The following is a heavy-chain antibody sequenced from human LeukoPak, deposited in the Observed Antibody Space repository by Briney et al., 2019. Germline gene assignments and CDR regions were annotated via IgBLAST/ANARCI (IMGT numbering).Heavy chain of an antibody. CDR3: ARELSMVRGVILYGMDV. J-gene: IGHJ6*02. CDR1: GFTFSSYA. D-gene: IGHD3-10*01. V-gene: IGHV3-20*04. Sequence: GGSLRLSCAASGFTFSSYAMSWVRQAPGKGLEWVSGISWNSGSIGYADSVKGRFTISRDNAKNSLYLQMNSLRAEDTAVYYCARELSMVRGVILYGMDVWGQGTTVTVSS. CDR2: ISWNSGSI.